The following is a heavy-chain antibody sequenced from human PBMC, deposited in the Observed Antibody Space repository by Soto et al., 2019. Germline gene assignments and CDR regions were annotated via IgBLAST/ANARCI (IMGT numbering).Heavy chain of an antibody. CDR2: INHSGST. Sequence: QVQLQQWGAGLLKPSETLSLTCAVYGGSFSGYYWSWIRQPPGKGLEWIGEINHSGSTNYNPSLKSRVTNSVDTSKNHFSLKLSSVTAADTAVYYCARGVVVPAPSGMDVWGQGTTVTVSS. CDR1: GGSFSGYY. V-gene: IGHV4-34*01. J-gene: IGHJ6*02. D-gene: IGHD2-2*01. CDR3: ARGVVVPAPSGMDV.